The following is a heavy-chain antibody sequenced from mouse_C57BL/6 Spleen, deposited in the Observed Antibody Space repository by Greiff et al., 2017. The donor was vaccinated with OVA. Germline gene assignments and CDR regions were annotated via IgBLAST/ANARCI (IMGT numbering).Heavy chain of an antibody. D-gene: IGHD2-2*01. CDR1: GYTFTSYW. CDR3: ARGGLGPYWYFDV. Sequence: QVQLQQPGAELVKPGASVKLSCKASGYTFTSYWMQWVKQRPGQGLEWIGEIDPSDSYTNYNQKFKGKATLTVDTSSSTAYMQRSSLTSEDSAVYDCARGGLGPYWYFDVWGTGTTVTVSS. V-gene: IGHV1-50*01. CDR2: IDPSDSYT. J-gene: IGHJ1*03.